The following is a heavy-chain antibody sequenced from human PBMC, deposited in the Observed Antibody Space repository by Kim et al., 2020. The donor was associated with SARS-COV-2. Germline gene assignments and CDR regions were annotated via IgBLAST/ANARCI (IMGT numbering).Heavy chain of an antibody. Sequence: SGPTLVKPTQTLTLTCTFSGFSLSTSGVVVGWIRQPPGKALEWLVFIYWDDDKRYSPSLRSRLTITKDTSKNQVVLTMTNMDPVDTCTYYCAHRGAYSGNWDGGWLDYWGQGTLVTVSS. CDR3: AHRGAYSGNWDGGWLDY. CDR2: IYWDDDK. D-gene: IGHD3-22*01. J-gene: IGHJ4*02. V-gene: IGHV2-5*02. CDR1: GFSLSTSGVV.